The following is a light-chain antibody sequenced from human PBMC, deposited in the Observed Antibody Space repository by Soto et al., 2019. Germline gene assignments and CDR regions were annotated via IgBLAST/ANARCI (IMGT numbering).Light chain of an antibody. V-gene: IGKV3-20*01. J-gene: IGKJ1*01. CDR3: QQYGSSPTWT. Sequence: ERVVTQSPGTLSLSPGERATLSCRASQSVSSNYLAWYQQKPGQAPRLLIYGASTRATGIPDRFSGSGSGTAFTLTISRLEQEDSAVYYCQQYGSSPTWTFGQGTKVEIK. CDR1: QSVSSNY. CDR2: GAS.